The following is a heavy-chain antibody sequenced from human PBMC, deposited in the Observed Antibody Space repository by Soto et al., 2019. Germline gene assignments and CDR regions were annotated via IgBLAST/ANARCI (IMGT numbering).Heavy chain of an antibody. CDR3: ARGGRGYSSAPRYYFDY. J-gene: IGHJ4*02. V-gene: IGHV1-69*01. CDR2: IIPIFATV. D-gene: IGHD5-18*01. CDR1: GGSFSSNP. Sequence: QVQLVQSGSEVKKPGSSVKVSCKASGGSFSSNPISWVRQAPGQGLEWMAWIIPIFATVHYAQKFQGRVTITADESTSTAYVELTSLRSEDTAVYFCARGGRGYSSAPRYYFDYWGQGTLVTVS.